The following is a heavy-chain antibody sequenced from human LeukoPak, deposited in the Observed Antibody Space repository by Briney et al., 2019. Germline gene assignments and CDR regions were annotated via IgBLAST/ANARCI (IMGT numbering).Heavy chain of an antibody. D-gene: IGHD5-12*01. J-gene: IGHJ4*02. V-gene: IGHV1-18*01. CDR3: ARDKISCYDCAHLDY. CDR2: ISAYNGNT. Sequence: VASVKVSCKASGYTFTSYGISWVRQAPGQGLEWMGWISAYNGNTNYAQKLQGRVTMTTDTSTSTAYMELRSLRSDDTAVYYCARDKISCYDCAHLDYWGQGTLVTVSS. CDR1: GYTFTSYG.